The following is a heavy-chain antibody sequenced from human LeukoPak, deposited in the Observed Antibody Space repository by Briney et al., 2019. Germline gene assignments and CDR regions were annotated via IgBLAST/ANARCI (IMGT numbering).Heavy chain of an antibody. Sequence: ASVKVSCKASGGTFSSYAISWVRQAPGQGLEWMGGIIPIFGTANYAQKFQGRVTITADESTSTAYMELSSLRSEDTAVYYCAIPNSSSSRFDAFDIWGQGTMVTVSS. CDR3: AIPNSSSSRFDAFDI. D-gene: IGHD6-6*01. CDR1: GGTFSSYA. J-gene: IGHJ3*02. V-gene: IGHV1-69*13. CDR2: IIPIFGTA.